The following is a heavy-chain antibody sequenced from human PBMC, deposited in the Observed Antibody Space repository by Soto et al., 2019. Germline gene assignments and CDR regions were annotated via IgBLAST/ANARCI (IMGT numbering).Heavy chain of an antibody. CDR2: ISGSGGST. D-gene: IGHD3-10*01. CDR1: GFTFSSYA. V-gene: IGHV3-23*01. J-gene: IGHJ4*02. Sequence: PGESLKISCAASGFTFSSYAMNWVRQAPGKGLEWVSVISGSGGSTYYADSVKGRFTISRDNSKNTLYLQMNSLRAEDTDVYYCAKRNYGSEFDYWGQGTLVTVSS. CDR3: AKRNYGSEFDY.